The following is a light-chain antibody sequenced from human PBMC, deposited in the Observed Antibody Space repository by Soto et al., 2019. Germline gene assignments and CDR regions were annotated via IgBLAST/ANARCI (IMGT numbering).Light chain of an antibody. J-gene: IGLJ1*01. CDR3: AAWDDSLSGFYV. V-gene: IGLV1-47*01. CDR1: SSNIGSNY. CDR2: RNN. Sequence: QSVLTQPPSASATPGQRVTISCSGSSSNIGSNYVYWYQQLPGTAPKVLIYRNNQRPSGVPDRFSGSKSGTSASLAISGLRSEDEADYYCAAWDDSLSGFYVFGIGTKLTVL.